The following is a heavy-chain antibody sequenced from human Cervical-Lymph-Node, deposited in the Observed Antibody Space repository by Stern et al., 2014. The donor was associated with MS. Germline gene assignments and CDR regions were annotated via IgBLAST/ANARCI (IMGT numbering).Heavy chain of an antibody. Sequence: VQLVESGAEVKQPGASMKVTCKASENTFTGYYIHWVRQAPGQVLERMGWINPNSGATNYAQRFQDRVSLTSDTSNTLAYMELDRLTSDDTAVYYCARISLGSGIDYWGQGSLVTVSS. J-gene: IGHJ4*02. CDR2: INPNSGAT. CDR3: ARISLGSGIDY. V-gene: IGHV1-2*02. D-gene: IGHD1-26*01. CDR1: ENTFTGYY.